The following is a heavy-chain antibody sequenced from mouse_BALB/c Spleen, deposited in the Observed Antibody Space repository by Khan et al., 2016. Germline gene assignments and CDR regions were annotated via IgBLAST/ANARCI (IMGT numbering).Heavy chain of an antibody. CDR3: SSNYYDHTSWFAY. D-gene: IGHD2-4*01. Sequence: EVELVESGGGLVQPGGSRKLSCAASGFTFSSFGMHWVRQAPEKGLEWVAYISSGTSTIYYVDTVKGRFTISRDNPTNTLFLQMTSLRSEDTAMYNYSSNYYDHTSWFAYWGQGTLVTVSA. CDR2: ISSGTSTI. CDR1: GFTFSSFG. V-gene: IGHV5-17*02. J-gene: IGHJ3*01.